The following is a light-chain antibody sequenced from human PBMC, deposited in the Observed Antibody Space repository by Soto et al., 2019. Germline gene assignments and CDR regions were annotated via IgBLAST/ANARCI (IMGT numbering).Light chain of an antibody. Sequence: QSALTQPASMSGSPGQSITISCTGTSSDVGGYNCVSWYQRHPGKAPKLMIYEVSNRPSGVSNRFSGSKSGNTASLTISGLQAEDEADYYCSSSTINNTVLFGGGTKVTV. CDR3: SSSTINNTVL. CDR1: SSDVGGYNC. J-gene: IGLJ2*01. V-gene: IGLV2-14*01. CDR2: EVS.